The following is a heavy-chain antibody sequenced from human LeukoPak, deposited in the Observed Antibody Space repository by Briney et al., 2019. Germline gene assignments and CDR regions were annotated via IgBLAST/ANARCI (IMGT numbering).Heavy chain of an antibody. CDR2: IYTSGST. Sequence: SETLSLTSTVSGGSISSYYWSWIRQPAGKGLEWIGRIYTSGSTNYNPSLKSRVTMSVDTSKNQFSLKLSSVTAADTAVYYCARSRGNYDFWSGYYFYYYYMDVWGKGTTVTVSS. D-gene: IGHD3-3*01. V-gene: IGHV4-4*07. CDR1: GGSISSYY. J-gene: IGHJ6*03. CDR3: ARSRGNYDFWSGYYFYYYYMDV.